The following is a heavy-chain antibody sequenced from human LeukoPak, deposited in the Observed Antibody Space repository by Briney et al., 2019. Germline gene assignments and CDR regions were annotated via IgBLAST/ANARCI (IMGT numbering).Heavy chain of an antibody. CDR1: GGSISSYY. CDR3: AREGYSSNWYDY. Sequence: SETLSLTCTVSGGSISSYYWSWIRQPPGEGLEWIGYISYSGSSDYNPSLKSRVTTSLDTYKKQFSLKVTSVTAADTAVYYCAREGYSSNWYDYWGQGTLVTVSS. D-gene: IGHD6-13*01. J-gene: IGHJ5*01. V-gene: IGHV4-59*01. CDR2: ISYSGSS.